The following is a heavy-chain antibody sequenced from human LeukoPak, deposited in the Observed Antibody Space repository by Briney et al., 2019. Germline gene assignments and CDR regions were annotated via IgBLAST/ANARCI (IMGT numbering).Heavy chain of an antibody. V-gene: IGHV3-48*02. CDR1: GFTFGTYA. Sequence: PGGSLRLSCAASGFTFGTYAMIWVRQGPGKGLQWVSYISGGGRTKHYTDSVKGRFTVSRDNAKSAVFLQMTSLRDDDTATYFCARIRPGDLGADHWGRGTPVVVSA. D-gene: IGHD3-16*01. J-gene: IGHJ4*02. CDR2: ISGGGRTK. CDR3: ARIRPGDLGADH.